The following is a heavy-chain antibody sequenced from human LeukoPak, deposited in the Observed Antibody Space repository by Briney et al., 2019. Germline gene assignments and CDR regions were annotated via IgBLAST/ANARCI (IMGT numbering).Heavy chain of an antibody. D-gene: IGHD6-13*01. V-gene: IGHV4-39*02. J-gene: IGHJ1*01. Sequence: PSETLSLTCTVSGGSISSSSYYWGWIRQPPGKGLEWIGSIYYSGSTYYNPSLKSRVTISVDTSKNQFSLQLNSVTPEDTAVYYCARDSSKWYGYFHPWGQGTLVTVSS. CDR2: IYYSGST. CDR1: GGSISSSSYY. CDR3: ARDSSKWYGYFHP.